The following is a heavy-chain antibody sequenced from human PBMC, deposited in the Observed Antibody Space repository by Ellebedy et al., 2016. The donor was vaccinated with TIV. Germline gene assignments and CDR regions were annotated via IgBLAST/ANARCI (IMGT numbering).Heavy chain of an antibody. Sequence: SETLSLTCTVSGGSISSSSYYWGWIRQPPGKGLEWIGSIYYSGSTNYNPSLKSRVTISVDTSKNQFSLKLSSVTAADTAVYYCARLYYDFWSGYLVDPWGQGTLVTVSS. CDR2: IYYSGST. V-gene: IGHV4-39*07. CDR1: GGSISSSSYY. J-gene: IGHJ5*02. CDR3: ARLYYDFWSGYLVDP. D-gene: IGHD3-3*01.